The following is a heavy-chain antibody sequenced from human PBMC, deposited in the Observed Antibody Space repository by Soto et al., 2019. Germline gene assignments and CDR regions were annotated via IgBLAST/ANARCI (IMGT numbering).Heavy chain of an antibody. D-gene: IGHD5-12*01. CDR1: GFTFSNYV. CDR2: IDTDGTTT. J-gene: IGHJ3*01. CDR3: VRDRDGYNF. Sequence: EVQLVESGGNLVQPGGSLRLSCAASGFTFSNYVMHWVRQVPGKGLVWVSRIDTDGTTTHYADSVKGRFTISRDNAKNTLYLHMNSLKVENAAVYDCVRDRDGYNFWGQGTMVTVSS. V-gene: IGHV3-74*01.